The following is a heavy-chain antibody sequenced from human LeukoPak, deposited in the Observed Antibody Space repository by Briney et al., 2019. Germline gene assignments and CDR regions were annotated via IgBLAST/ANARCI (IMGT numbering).Heavy chain of an antibody. V-gene: IGHV4-34*01. J-gene: IGHJ6*02. CDR1: GGSFSGYY. CDR2: INHSGST. Sequence: SETLSLTCAVYGGSFSGYYWSWIRQPPGKGLEWIGEINHSGSTNYNPSLKSRVTISVDTSKNQFSLKLSSVTAADTAVYYCARQGRVPYYYGMDVWGQGTTVTVSS. D-gene: IGHD2-15*01. CDR3: ARQGRVPYYYGMDV.